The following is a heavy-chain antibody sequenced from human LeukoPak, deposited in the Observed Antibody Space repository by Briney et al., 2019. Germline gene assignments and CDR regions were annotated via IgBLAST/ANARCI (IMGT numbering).Heavy chain of an antibody. Sequence: GGSLRLSCAASGFTFSSYEMNWVRQAPGKGLEWVSYISSSGSTIYYADSVKGRFTISRDNAKNSLYLQMNSLRAEGTAVYYCARDRGTKGRAYFDYWGQGTLVTVSS. V-gene: IGHV3-48*03. CDR1: GFTFSSYE. D-gene: IGHD1-26*01. CDR3: ARDRGTKGRAYFDY. CDR2: ISSSGSTI. J-gene: IGHJ4*02.